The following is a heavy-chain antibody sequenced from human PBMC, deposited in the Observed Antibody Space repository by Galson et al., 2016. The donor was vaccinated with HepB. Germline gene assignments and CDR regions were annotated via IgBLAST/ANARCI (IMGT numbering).Heavy chain of an antibody. CDR3: ARAPAIKNYYDSSGYPAGDTFDI. V-gene: IGHV4-59*01. Sequence: SETLSLTCTVSGGSISNYYWNWIRQPPGKGLEWIGYIDYSGIINYNPSLKSRVIISVDTSKNQFSLKLSSVTTADTAVYYCARAPAIKNYYDSSGYPAGDTFDIWGQGTVVTVSS. J-gene: IGHJ3*02. CDR2: IDYSGII. D-gene: IGHD3-22*01. CDR1: GGSISNYY.